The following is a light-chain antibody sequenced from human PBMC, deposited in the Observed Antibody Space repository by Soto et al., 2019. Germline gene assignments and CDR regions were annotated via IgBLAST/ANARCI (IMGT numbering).Light chain of an antibody. CDR2: AAS. CDR3: QQSYSTPST. V-gene: IGKV1-39*01. J-gene: IGKJ1*01. Sequence: DIQMTQSPSSLSASVGDRVTITCLASQSISSYVNWYQQKPGKAPKLLIYAASSLQSGVPSRFSGSGSGKDFTLTISSLQPEDFATYYCQQSYSTPSTFGQGTKVEIK. CDR1: QSISSY.